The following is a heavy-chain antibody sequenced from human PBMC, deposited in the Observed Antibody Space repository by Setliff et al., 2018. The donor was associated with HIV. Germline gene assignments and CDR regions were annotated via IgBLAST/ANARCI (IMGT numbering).Heavy chain of an antibody. CDR1: GFTFSSYA. D-gene: IGHD5-18*01. CDR3: ATGGGGYSFGPY. J-gene: IGHJ4*02. V-gene: IGHV3-30*04. CDR2: ISYDGSNK. Sequence: GGSLRLSCAASGFTFSSYAMHWVRQAPGKGLEWVAVISYDGSNKYYADSVKGRFTISRDNSKNTLYLQMNSLRPEDTAVYYCATGGGGYSFGPYWGQGTQVTVSS.